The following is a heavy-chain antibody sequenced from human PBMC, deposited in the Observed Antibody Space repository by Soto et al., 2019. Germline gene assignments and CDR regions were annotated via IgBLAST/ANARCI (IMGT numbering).Heavy chain of an antibody. D-gene: IGHD3-10*01. J-gene: IGHJ4*02. CDR2: ISYDGSNK. V-gene: IGHV3-30-3*01. Sequence: SLRLSCAASGFTFSSYAMHWVRQAPGKGLEWVAVISYDGSNKYYADSVKGRFTISRDNSKNTLYLQMNSLRAEDTAVYYCARAYGSGSYNYWRQGTLVTVSS. CDR1: GFTFSSYA. CDR3: ARAYGSGSYNY.